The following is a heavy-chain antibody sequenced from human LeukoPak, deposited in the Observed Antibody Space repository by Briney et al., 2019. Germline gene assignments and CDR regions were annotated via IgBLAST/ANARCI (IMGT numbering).Heavy chain of an antibody. CDR2: INAGNGNT. Sequence: ASVKVSCKASGYTFTSYAMHWVRQAPGQRLEWMGWINAGNGNTKYSQKFQGRVTMTRDTSTSTVYMELSSLRSEDTAVYYCARGWRVYGDSFDYWGQGTLVTVSS. CDR1: GYTFTSYA. V-gene: IGHV1-3*01. D-gene: IGHD4-17*01. CDR3: ARGWRVYGDSFDY. J-gene: IGHJ4*02.